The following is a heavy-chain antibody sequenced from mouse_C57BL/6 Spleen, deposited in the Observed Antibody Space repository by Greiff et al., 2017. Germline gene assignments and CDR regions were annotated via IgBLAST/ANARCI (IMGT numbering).Heavy chain of an antibody. CDR3: ARHGSSYDSYGYFDV. D-gene: IGHD1-1*01. CDR1: GYTFTSYW. J-gene: IGHJ1*03. Sequence: QVQLQQPGAELVKPGASVKLSCKASGYTFTSYWMHWVKQRPGQGLEWIGMIHPNSGSTNYNEKFKSKATLTVDKSSSTAYMQLSSLTSEDSAVYYCARHGSSYDSYGYFDVWGTGTTVTVSS. CDR2: IHPNSGST. V-gene: IGHV1-64*01.